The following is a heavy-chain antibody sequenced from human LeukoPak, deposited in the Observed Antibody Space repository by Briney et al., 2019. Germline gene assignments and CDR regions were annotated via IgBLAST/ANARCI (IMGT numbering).Heavy chain of an antibody. V-gene: IGHV4-61*02. J-gene: IGHJ5*02. Sequence: SETLSLTCTVSGGSISSDNYYWSWIRQPAGKGLEWIGRISTGGSTNYNPSLKSRLTLSLDTSQNQFSLKLTSVTAADTAVYYCARESGPWDKNWFDPWGQGTLVTVSS. CDR2: ISTGGST. D-gene: IGHD3-3*01. CDR3: ARESGPWDKNWFDP. CDR1: GGSISSDNYY.